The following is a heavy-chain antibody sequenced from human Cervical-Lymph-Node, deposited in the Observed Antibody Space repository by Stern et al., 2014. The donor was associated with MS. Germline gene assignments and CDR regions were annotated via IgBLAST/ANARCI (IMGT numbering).Heavy chain of an antibody. J-gene: IGHJ4*02. D-gene: IGHD6-19*01. Sequence: VQLGQSGAEVKEPGESLKISCKGSGYTFTDHWIGWVRQKPEKGLEWVAIIYPGDSDTRYSPSFQGQVTVSTDKSTTTAYLQWSSLRSSDTAIYYCARQREQWLADFWGQGTLVTVSS. CDR2: IYPGDSDT. CDR1: GYTFTDHW. V-gene: IGHV5-51*01. CDR3: ARQREQWLADF.